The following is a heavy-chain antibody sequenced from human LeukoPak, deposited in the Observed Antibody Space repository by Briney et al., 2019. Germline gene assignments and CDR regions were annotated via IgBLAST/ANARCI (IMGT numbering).Heavy chain of an antibody. CDR1: GGTFSSYA. V-gene: IGHV1-69*01. CDR2: IIPIFGTA. D-gene: IGHD6-19*01. Sequence: ASVKVSCKASGGTFSSYAISWVRQAPGQGLEWMGGIIPIFGTANYAQKFQGRVTITADESTSTAYMELSRLRSDDTAVYYCARRSGWHTDYWGQGTLVTVSS. CDR3: ARRSGWHTDY. J-gene: IGHJ4*02.